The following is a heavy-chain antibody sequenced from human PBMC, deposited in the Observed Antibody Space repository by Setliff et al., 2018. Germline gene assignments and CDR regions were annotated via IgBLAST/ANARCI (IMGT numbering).Heavy chain of an antibody. CDR2: IKQDGSEK. CDR3: ARDHAYGSRFYYYYYGMDV. CDR1: GFTFSSYA. D-gene: IGHD3-10*01. Sequence: GGSLRLSCVVSGFTFSSYAMSWVRQAPGKGLEWVANIKQDGSEKYYVDSVKGRFTISRDNAKDSLYLQMNSLRGEDTAVYYCARDHAYGSRFYYYYYGMDVWGQGTTVTVSS. V-gene: IGHV3-7*01. J-gene: IGHJ6*02.